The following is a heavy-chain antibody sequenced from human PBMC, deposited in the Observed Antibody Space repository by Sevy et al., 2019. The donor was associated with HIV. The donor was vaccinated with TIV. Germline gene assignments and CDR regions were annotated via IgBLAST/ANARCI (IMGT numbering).Heavy chain of an antibody. CDR2: ISYDGINK. J-gene: IGHJ4*02. CDR1: EFRLSNYA. V-gene: IGHV3-30*04. Sequence: GGSLRLSCVASEFRLSNYAMNWVRQAPGKGLEWVAMISYDGINKDYADSVKGRFTLSRDNSKNTLFLQMNSLRAEDTALYYCARDLPHLLPWELSRGSDYWGQGTLVTVSS. D-gene: IGHD1-26*01. CDR3: ARDLPHLLPWELSRGSDY.